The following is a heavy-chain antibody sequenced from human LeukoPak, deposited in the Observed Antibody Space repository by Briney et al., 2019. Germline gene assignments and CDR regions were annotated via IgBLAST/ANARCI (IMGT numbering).Heavy chain of an antibody. D-gene: IGHD3-10*01. CDR2: ISGSGGST. V-gene: IGHV3-23*01. J-gene: IGHJ4*02. CDR3: AKAPDRLYYYGAFDY. CDR1: GFTFSSYA. Sequence: GGSLRLSCAASGFTFSSYAMSWVRQAPGKGLEWVSAISGSGGSTYYADSVKGRFTISRDNSKNTLYLQMNSLRAEDTAVYYCAKAPDRLYYYGAFDYWGQGTLVTVSS.